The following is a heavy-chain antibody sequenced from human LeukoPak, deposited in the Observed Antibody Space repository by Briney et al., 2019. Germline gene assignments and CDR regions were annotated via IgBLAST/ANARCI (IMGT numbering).Heavy chain of an antibody. CDR2: IYSGGST. CDR1: GFTVSSNY. J-gene: IGHJ4*02. D-gene: IGHD6-19*01. CDR3: ARVYSSGWYYDY. Sequence: GGSLRLSCAASGFTVSSNYMSWVRQAPGKGLEWVSVIYSGGSTYYADSVKGRFAISRDNSKNTLYLQMNSLRAEDTAVYYCARVYSSGWYYDYWGQGTLVTVSS. V-gene: IGHV3-53*01.